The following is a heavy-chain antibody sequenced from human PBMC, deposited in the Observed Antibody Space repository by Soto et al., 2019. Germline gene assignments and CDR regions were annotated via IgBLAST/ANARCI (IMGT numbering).Heavy chain of an antibody. D-gene: IGHD3-22*01. CDR3: ARHGSSGFLS. V-gene: IGHV4-34*01. CDR2: INHSGST. Sequence: PSETLSLTCAVYGGSFSGYYWSWIRQPPGKGLEWIGEINHSGSTNYHPSLKSRVTISIDTSKNSFSLKVTSVTAADTAVYYCARHGSSGFLSWGQGSLVIVSS. J-gene: IGHJ5*02. CDR1: GGSFSGYY.